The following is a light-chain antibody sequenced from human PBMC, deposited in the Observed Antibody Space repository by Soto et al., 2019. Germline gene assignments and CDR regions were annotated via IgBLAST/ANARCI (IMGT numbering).Light chain of an antibody. CDR1: QSVSSN. CDR2: AVS. V-gene: IGKV3-15*01. CDR3: QQYNKWPLT. J-gene: IGKJ1*01. Sequence: EIMMTQSPGTLSASPGERATLSCRASQSVSSNLAWYQQKPGQAPRLLIYAVSTRATGIPARFSGSGSGKEFTLTISSLQSEDFAVYYCQQYNKWPLTFGQX.